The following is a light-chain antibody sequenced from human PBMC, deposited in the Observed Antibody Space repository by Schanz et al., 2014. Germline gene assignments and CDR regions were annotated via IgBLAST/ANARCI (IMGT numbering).Light chain of an antibody. CDR1: QSVSSN. V-gene: IGKV3-20*01. CDR2: DAS. J-gene: IGKJ5*01. Sequence: EIVMTQSPATLSVSPGERATLSCRASQSVSSNLAWYQQKPGQAPRLLIYDASRRATGIPDRFSGSGSGTDFTLTISRLEPEDFAMYYCQQYGGSPPISFGQGTRLEIK. CDR3: QQYGGSPPIS.